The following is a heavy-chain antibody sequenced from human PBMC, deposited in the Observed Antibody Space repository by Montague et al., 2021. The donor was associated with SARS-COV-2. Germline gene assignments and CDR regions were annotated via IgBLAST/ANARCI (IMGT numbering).Heavy chain of an antibody. J-gene: IGHJ4*02. Sequence: SETLSLTCGVDGGSFNIYSCSWIRLRPRKGLELDGVINLHGSTNNNPSLKPRVTIAIDTSKNQFPLKLSSVTAADAAVYYCARGKGVYVINGDLNYWGQGTLVTVSS. V-gene: IGHV4-34*01. CDR1: GGSFNIYS. CDR3: ARGKGVYVINGDLNY. D-gene: IGHD7-27*01. CDR2: INLHGST.